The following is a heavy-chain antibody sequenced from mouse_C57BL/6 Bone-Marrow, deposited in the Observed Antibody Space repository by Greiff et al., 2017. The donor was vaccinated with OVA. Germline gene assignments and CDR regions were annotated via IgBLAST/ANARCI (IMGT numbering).Heavy chain of an antibody. CDR3: ARGAQATDDY. D-gene: IGHD3-2*02. Sequence: EVQLQQSGPELVKPGASVKISCKASGYTFTDYYMNWVKQSHGKSLEWIGDINPNNGGTSYNQKFKGKATLTVDKSSSTAYMELRSLTSEDSAVYYCARGAQATDDYGGQGTTLTVSS. CDR1: GYTFTDYY. V-gene: IGHV1-26*01. J-gene: IGHJ2*01. CDR2: INPNNGGT.